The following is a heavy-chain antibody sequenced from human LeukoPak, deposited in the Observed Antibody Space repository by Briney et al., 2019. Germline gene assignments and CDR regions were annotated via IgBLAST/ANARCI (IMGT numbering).Heavy chain of an antibody. V-gene: IGHV3-23*01. Sequence: GGSLRLSCAASGFTFSSYAMSWVRQAPGKGLEWVSAISGSGGSTYYVDSVKGRFSISRDNSKNTLYLQMNSLRAEDTAVYYCVKDMVRGVPPLDAFDIWGQGTMVTVSS. CDR3: VKDMVRGVPPLDAFDI. J-gene: IGHJ3*02. D-gene: IGHD3-10*01. CDR1: GFTFSSYA. CDR2: ISGSGGST.